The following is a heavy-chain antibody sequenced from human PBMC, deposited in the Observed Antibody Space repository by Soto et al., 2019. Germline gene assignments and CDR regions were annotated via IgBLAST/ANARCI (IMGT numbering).Heavy chain of an antibody. Sequence: EVQLVESGGGLVQPGGSLKLSCAASGFTFSGSAMHWVRQASGKGLEWVGRIRSKANSYATAYAASVKGRFTISRDDSKNTAYRQRNSLKAEDTAVYYCTRHALQYCGGDCYLLPYFDLWGRGTLVTVSS. J-gene: IGHJ2*01. CDR3: TRHALQYCGGDCYLLPYFDL. V-gene: IGHV3-73*02. CDR2: IRSKANSYAT. D-gene: IGHD2-21*02. CDR1: GFTFSGSA.